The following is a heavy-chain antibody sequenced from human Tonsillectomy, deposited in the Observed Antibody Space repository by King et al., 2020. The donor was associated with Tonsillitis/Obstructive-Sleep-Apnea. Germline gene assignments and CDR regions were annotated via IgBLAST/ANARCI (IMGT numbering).Heavy chain of an antibody. CDR1: GFTFSSYW. D-gene: IGHD3-3*01. CDR2: IKQDGSEK. CDR3: AREKRKRPSTAYYDFWSGYSDAFDI. J-gene: IGHJ3*02. V-gene: IGHV3-7*01. Sequence: EVQLVESGGGLVQPGGSLRLSCAASGFTFSSYWMSWVRQAPGKGLEWVANIKQDGSEKYYVDSVKGRFTISRDNAKNSLYLQMNSLRAEDTAVYYCAREKRKRPSTAYYDFWSGYSDAFDIWGQGTMVTVSS.